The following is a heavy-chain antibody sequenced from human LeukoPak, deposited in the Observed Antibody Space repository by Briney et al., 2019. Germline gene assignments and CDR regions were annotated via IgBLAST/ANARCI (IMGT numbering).Heavy chain of an antibody. D-gene: IGHD5-18*01. V-gene: IGHV4-30-2*01. CDR2: IYHSGST. J-gene: IGHJ6*02. CDR1: GGSIRSGGYS. Sequence: SETLSLTCAVSGGSIRSGGYSWSWIRQPPGKDLEWIGYIYHSGSTYYNPSLKSRVTISVDRSKNQFSLKLSSVTAADTAVYYCRSTAGYTGMDVWGQGTTVTVSS. CDR3: RSTAGYTGMDV.